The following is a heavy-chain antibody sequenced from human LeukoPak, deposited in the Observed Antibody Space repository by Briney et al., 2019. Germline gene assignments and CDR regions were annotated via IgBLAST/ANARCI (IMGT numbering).Heavy chain of an antibody. CDR3: ARVMVRGVIGFDY. V-gene: IGHV1-2*02. CDR2: INPNSGGT. CDR1: GYTFTGYY. D-gene: IGHD3-10*01. Sequence: ASVTVSCTASGYTFTGYYMHWVRQAPGQGLEWMGWINPNSGGTNYAQKFQGRVTMTRDTSISTAYMELSRLRSDDTAVYYCARVMVRGVIGFDYWGQGTLVTVSS. J-gene: IGHJ4*02.